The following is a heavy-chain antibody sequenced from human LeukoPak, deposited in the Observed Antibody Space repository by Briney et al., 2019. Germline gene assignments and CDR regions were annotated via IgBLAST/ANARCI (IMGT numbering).Heavy chain of an antibody. CDR2: IKQDGSEK. Sequence: GGSLRLSWAASGFTFSSYWMSWVRQAPGKGLEWVANIKQDGSEKYYVDSVKGRFTISRDNAKNSLYLQMNSLRAEDTAVYYCARGGVVAAAGTGYYYYYMDVWGKGTTVTVSS. V-gene: IGHV3-7*01. D-gene: IGHD6-13*01. CDR1: GFTFSSYW. CDR3: ARGGVVAAAGTGYYYYYMDV. J-gene: IGHJ6*03.